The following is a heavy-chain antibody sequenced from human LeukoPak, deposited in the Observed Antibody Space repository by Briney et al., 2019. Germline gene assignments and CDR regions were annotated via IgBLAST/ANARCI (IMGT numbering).Heavy chain of an antibody. CDR2: IRYDGSNK. Sequence: GGSLRLSCAASGFTFSSYGMHWVRQAPGKGLEWVAFIRYDGSNKYYADSVKGRFTISRDNSKNTLYLQMNSLRAEDTAVYYCAKEGYYDILTGYYDPYYFDYWGQGTLVTVS. CDR3: AKEGYYDILTGYYDPYYFDY. J-gene: IGHJ4*02. CDR1: GFTFSSYG. V-gene: IGHV3-30*02. D-gene: IGHD3-9*01.